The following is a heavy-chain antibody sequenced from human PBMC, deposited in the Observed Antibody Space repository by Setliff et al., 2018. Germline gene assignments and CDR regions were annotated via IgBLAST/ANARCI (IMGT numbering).Heavy chain of an antibody. CDR3: ARGRYWFAPNWFDP. V-gene: IGHV4-39*07. J-gene: IGHJ5*02. CDR1: GGSISSSRYC. CDR2: IYYSGST. Sequence: SETLSLTCTVSGGSISSSRYCWGWIRQPPGKGLEWIGSIYYSGSTYYNPSLKSRVTISVDTSKNQFSLKLSSVTAADTAVYYCARGRYWFAPNWFDPWGQGTLVTVSS. D-gene: IGHD2-21*01.